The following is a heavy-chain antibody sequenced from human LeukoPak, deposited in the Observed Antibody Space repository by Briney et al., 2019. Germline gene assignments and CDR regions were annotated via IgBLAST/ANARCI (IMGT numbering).Heavy chain of an antibody. J-gene: IGHJ3*02. V-gene: IGHV3-30*18. CDR1: GFTFSSYG. Sequence: PGRSLRLSCAASGFTFSSYGMHWVRQAPGKGLEWVAIISYDGSKKYYADSVKGRFTISRDNSKNTLYLQMNSLRAEDTAVYYCAKGDSSGFLLDIWGQGTMVTVSS. D-gene: IGHD3-22*01. CDR2: ISYDGSKK. CDR3: AKGDSSGFLLDI.